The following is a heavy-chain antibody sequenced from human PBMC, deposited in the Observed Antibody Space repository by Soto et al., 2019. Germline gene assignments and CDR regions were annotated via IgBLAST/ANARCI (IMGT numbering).Heavy chain of an antibody. Sequence: GGSLRLSCAASGFTFSSYAMSWVRQAPGKGLEWVSAISGSGGSTYYADSVKGRFTISRDNSKNTLYLQMNSLRAEDTAVYYCANYYGSGSYYYFDYWGQGTLVTVSS. CDR1: GFTFSSYA. V-gene: IGHV3-23*01. CDR2: ISGSGGST. D-gene: IGHD3-10*01. J-gene: IGHJ4*02. CDR3: ANYYGSGSYYYFDY.